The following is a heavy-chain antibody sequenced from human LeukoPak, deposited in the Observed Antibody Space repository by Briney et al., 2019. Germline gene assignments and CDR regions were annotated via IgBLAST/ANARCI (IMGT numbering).Heavy chain of an antibody. V-gene: IGHV7-4-1*02. D-gene: IGHD2-15*01. CDR1: GYTFTSCA. CDR3: ARHAARTYCSGGICALGY. CDR2: INTNTGNP. Sequence: ASVKVSCKASGYTFTSCAMNWVRQAPGQGLEWMGWINTNTGNPTYAQGFTGRFVFSLDTSVSTAYLQISSLKAEDTAVYYCARHAARTYCSGGICALGYWGQGTLVTVSS. J-gene: IGHJ4*02.